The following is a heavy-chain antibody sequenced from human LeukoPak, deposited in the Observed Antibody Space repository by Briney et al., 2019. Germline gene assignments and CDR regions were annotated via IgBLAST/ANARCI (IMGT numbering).Heavy chain of an antibody. D-gene: IGHD4-17*01. V-gene: IGHV1-2*06. CDR3: ARYLRGQGGY. CDR2: INPNSGST. Sequence: GASVKVSCKASGYTFTGYYMHWVRQAPGQGLEWMGRINPNSGSTNYAQKFQGRVTMTRDTSISTAYMGLSRLRSDDTAVYYCARYLRGQGGYWGQGTLVTVSS. CDR1: GYTFTGYY. J-gene: IGHJ4*02.